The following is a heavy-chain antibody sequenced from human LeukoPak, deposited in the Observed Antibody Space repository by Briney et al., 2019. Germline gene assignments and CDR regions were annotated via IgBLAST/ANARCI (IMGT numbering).Heavy chain of an antibody. CDR1: GYSISSGYY. V-gene: IGHV4-38-2*02. D-gene: IGHD3-22*01. J-gene: IGHJ6*03. CDR2: VYRDGNT. CDR3: ARDRFDDSNGYYYHSYYYMNV. Sequence: SETLSLTCSVSGYSISSGYYWGWIRQPPGKGLEWVANVYRDGNTYYSPSLESRVTISVDTSKNLFSLKLSSVTAADTAVYYCARDRFDDSNGYYYHSYYYMNVWGKGTTVTVSS.